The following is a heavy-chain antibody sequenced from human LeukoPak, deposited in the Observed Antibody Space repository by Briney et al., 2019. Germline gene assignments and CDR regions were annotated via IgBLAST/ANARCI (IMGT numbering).Heavy chain of an antibody. V-gene: IGHV4-30-4*01. CDR1: GGSISSGDYY. Sequence: SETLSLTCTVSGGSISSGDYYWSWIRQPPGKGLEWIGYIYCSGSTYYNPSLKSRVTISVDTSKNQFSLKLSSVTAADTAVYYCARGGSGYYSYYYYGMDVWGQGTTVTDSS. D-gene: IGHD3-22*01. CDR3: ARGGSGYYSYYYYGMDV. CDR2: IYCSGST. J-gene: IGHJ6*02.